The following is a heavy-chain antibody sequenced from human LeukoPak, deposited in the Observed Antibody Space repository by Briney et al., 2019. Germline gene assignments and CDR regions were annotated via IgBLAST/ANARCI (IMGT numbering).Heavy chain of an antibody. Sequence: SETLSLTCTVSGGSISSGTYYWSWIRQPAGKGLEWIGRIDTSGGTKYNPSLESRVTMTVGTSKNQFSLRLSSVTAADTAVYYCARVRGIFGVVMTNWFDPWGQGTLVTVSS. D-gene: IGHD3-3*01. V-gene: IGHV4-61*02. CDR2: IDTSGGT. CDR3: ARVRGIFGVVMTNWFDP. CDR1: GGSISSGTYY. J-gene: IGHJ5*02.